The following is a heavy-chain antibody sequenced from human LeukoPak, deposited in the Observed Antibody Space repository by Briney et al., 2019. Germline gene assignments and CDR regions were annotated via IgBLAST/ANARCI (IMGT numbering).Heavy chain of an antibody. J-gene: IGHJ4*02. V-gene: IGHV3-30-3*01. CDR2: ISYDGSNK. D-gene: IGHD1-26*01. Sequence: GGSLRLSCAASGFTFSSYAMHWVRQAPGKGLEWAAVISYDGSNKYYADSVKGRFTISRDNSKNTLYLQMNSLRAEDTAVYYCARGERGELLRSDYWGQGTLVTVSS. CDR3: ARGERGELLRSDY. CDR1: GFTFSSYA.